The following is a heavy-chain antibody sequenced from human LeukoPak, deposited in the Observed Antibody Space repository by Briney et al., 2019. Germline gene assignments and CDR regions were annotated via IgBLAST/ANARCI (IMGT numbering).Heavy chain of an antibody. CDR2: INWNGGST. CDR1: GFTFTSYW. J-gene: IGHJ4*02. Sequence: GGSLILSCVASGFTFTSYWMSWVRQAPGKGLEWASGINWNGGSTGYADSVKGRFTISRDNAKNSLYLQMNSLRADDTALYYCAAGDRNGWYFDYWGQGTLVTVSS. CDR3: AAGDRNGWYFDY. D-gene: IGHD6-19*01. V-gene: IGHV3-20*04.